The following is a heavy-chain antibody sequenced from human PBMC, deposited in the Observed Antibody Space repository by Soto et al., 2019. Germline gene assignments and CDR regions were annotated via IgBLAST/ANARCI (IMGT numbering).Heavy chain of an antibody. CDR3: ARGHCSGGSCYSKYYFDY. D-gene: IGHD2-15*01. CDR1: RFTFSSYG. V-gene: IGHV3-33*01. J-gene: IGHJ4*02. Sequence: QVQLVESGGGVVQPGRSLRLSCAASRFTFSSYGMHWVRQAPGKGLEWVAVIWYDGSNKYYADSVKGRFTISRDNSKNTLYLQMNSLRAEDTAVYYCARGHCSGGSCYSKYYFDYWGQGTLVTVSS. CDR2: IWYDGSNK.